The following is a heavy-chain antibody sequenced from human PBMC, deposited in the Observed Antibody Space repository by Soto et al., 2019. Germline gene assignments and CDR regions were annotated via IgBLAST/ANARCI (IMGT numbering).Heavy chain of an antibody. CDR1: GGSISSGGYY. CDR3: ARGRSSTSPYPIGY. D-gene: IGHD2-2*01. J-gene: IGHJ4*02. CDR2: IYYGGST. Sequence: QVQLQESGPGLVKPSQTLSLTCTVSGGSISSGGYYWSWIRQHPGQGLEWIGYIYYGGSTYYNPSLKSRVTISVDTSKNQFSLKLSSVTAADTAVYYCARGRSSTSPYPIGYWGQGTLVTVSS. V-gene: IGHV4-31*03.